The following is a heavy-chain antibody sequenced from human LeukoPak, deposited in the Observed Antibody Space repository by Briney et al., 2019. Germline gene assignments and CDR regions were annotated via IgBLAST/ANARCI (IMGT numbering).Heavy chain of an antibody. CDR3: ARVGYSYGYRWFDP. Sequence: GASVKVSCKASGYTFTSYGISWVRQAPGQGREWMGWISAYNGNTNYAQKLQGRVTMTTDTSTSTAYVELRSLRSDGTAVYYCARVGYSYGYRWFDPWGQGTLVTVSS. J-gene: IGHJ5*02. CDR1: GYTFTSYG. CDR2: ISAYNGNT. D-gene: IGHD5-18*01. V-gene: IGHV1-18*01.